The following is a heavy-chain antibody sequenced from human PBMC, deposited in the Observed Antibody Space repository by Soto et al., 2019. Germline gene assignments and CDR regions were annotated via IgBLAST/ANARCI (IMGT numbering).Heavy chain of an antibody. CDR3: ARTGGGLDY. CDR2: VYADGAT. J-gene: IGHJ4*02. CDR1: GFTVSNYH. D-gene: IGHD3-10*01. Sequence: EVQLVESGGGLVQPGESLRLSCAASGFTVSNYHMTWVRQAPGKGLEWVSAVYADGATSHADSVKDRFTVSRDNSRKTLNLQRGGLRAEGRAVYFCARTGGGLDYWGQGTLVTVSS. V-gene: IGHV3-66*01.